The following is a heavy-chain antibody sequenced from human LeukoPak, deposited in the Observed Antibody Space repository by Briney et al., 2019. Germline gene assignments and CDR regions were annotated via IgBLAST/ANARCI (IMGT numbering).Heavy chain of an antibody. CDR3: ARELYDYVWGSYRLDAFVI. CDR2: ISSSGSTI. CDR1: GFTFSSYE. Sequence: GGSLRLSCAASGFTFSSYEMNWVRQAPGKGLEWVSYISSSGSTIYYADSVKGRFTISRDNAKNSLYLQMNSLRAEDTAVYYCARELYDYVWGSYRLDAFVIWGQGTMVTVSS. D-gene: IGHD3-16*02. V-gene: IGHV3-48*03. J-gene: IGHJ3*02.